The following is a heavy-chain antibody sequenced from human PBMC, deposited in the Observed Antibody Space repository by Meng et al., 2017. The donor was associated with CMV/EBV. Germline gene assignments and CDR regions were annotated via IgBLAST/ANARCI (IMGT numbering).Heavy chain of an antibody. CDR1: GFLFSSYG. V-gene: IGHV3-33*06. CDR2: IWYDGSNK. Sequence: SGFLFSSYGIHWVRQAPGEGLEWVAVIWYDGSNKYYADSVKGRFTISRDNSKNTLYLQMNSLRAEDTAVYYCAKQVVPAASGGEELDYWGQGTLVTVSS. CDR3: AKQVVPAASGGEELDY. J-gene: IGHJ4*02. D-gene: IGHD2-2*01.